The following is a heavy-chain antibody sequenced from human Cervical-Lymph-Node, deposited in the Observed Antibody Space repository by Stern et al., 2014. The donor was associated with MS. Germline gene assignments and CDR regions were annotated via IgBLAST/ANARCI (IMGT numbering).Heavy chain of an antibody. Sequence: VQLVQSGTEVKKPGASLIVSCKASGYTFTSYGISWVRQAPGQGLEWVGWISADSGTTKYAQNLRDRITLTRDTSTGTAYMELRTLRSEDTAVYYCARDKMHAFDYGGQGTLVSVSS. CDR1: GYTFTSYG. V-gene: IGHV1-18*01. J-gene: IGHJ4*02. CDR2: ISADSGTT. CDR3: ARDKMHAFDY. D-gene: IGHD2-8*01.